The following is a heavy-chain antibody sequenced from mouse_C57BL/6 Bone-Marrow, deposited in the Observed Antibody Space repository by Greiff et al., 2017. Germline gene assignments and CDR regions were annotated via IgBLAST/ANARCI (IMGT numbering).Heavy chain of an antibody. CDR1: GFTFSSYA. Sequence: EVQVVESGGGLVKPGGSLKLSCAASGFTFSSYAMSWVRQTPEKRLEWVATISDGGSYTYYPDNVKGRFTISRDNAKKNLYLQMSHLKSEDTAMFYCARSDYGSSYGFAYWGQGTLVTVSA. CDR3: ARSDYGSSYGFAY. J-gene: IGHJ3*01. D-gene: IGHD1-1*01. CDR2: ISDGGSYT. V-gene: IGHV5-4*01.